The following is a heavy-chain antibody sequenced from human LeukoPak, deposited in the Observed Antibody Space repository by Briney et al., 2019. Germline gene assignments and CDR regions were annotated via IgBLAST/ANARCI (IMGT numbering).Heavy chain of an antibody. J-gene: IGHJ4*02. CDR3: ARGAPGSYCSGGSCPYFDY. CDR1: GYTFTSYD. D-gene: IGHD2-15*01. V-gene: IGHV1-8*01. CDR2: VNLNSGHT. Sequence: ASVKVSCKASGYTFTSYDVNWVRQATGQGLEWMGWVNLNSGHTGYAQKFQGRVTVTTNTSISTAYMELSSLRSEDTAVYYCARGAPGSYCSGGSCPYFDYWGQGTLVSVSS.